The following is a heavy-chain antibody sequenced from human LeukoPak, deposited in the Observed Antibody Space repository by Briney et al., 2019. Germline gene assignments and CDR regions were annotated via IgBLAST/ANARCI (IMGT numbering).Heavy chain of an antibody. CDR3: ARSTLGDAFDI. D-gene: IGHD1-1*01. Sequence: GGPLTLCCAASGFTQSRSCKLCAPQSPEEAVVWVSRVNSDGSTTRYADSVEGRFTISRDNDKNTLYLQMNSLRAEDTAVYYCARSTLGDAFDIWGQGAMVTVSS. J-gene: IGHJ3*02. CDR2: VNSDGSTT. CDR1: GFTQSRSC. V-gene: IGHV3-74*01.